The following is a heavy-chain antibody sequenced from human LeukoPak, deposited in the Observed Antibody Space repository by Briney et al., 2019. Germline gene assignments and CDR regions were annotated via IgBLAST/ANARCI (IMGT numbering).Heavy chain of an antibody. J-gene: IGHJ4*02. CDR2: INSDGSGT. V-gene: IGHV3-74*01. D-gene: IGHD3-22*01. CDR3: ASGAASSFYYTLGY. CDR1: GFTFNTYF. Sequence: PGGSLRLSCAASGFTFNTYFLHWVRQAPGKGLVWVSRINSDGSGTTYADSVKGRFTISRNNAKNTLYLQMNSLRAEDTAVYYCASGAASSFYYTLGYWGQGILVTVSS.